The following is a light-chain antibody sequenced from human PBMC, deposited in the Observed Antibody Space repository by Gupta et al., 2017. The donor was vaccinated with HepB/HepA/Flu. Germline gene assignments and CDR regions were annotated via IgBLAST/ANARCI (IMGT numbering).Light chain of an antibody. Sequence: DVVMTQSALSLPVTLGQPASISCRSSQSLVYSDGNTYLHWWQQRPGQSPRRLIYKGSNRDSEVIDRFRAXGAXTDFTLXISTGEAEDVGGYDCMQSTHCPFGXGTRLEIK. CDR1: QSLVYSDGNTY. V-gene: IGKV2-30*01. CDR3: MQSTHCP. J-gene: IGKJ5*01. CDR2: KGS.